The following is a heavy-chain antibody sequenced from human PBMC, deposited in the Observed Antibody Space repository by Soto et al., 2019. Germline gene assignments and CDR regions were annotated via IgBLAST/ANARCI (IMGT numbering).Heavy chain of an antibody. CDR1: GGSISSGGYS. D-gene: IGHD2-2*01. Sequence: SETLSLTCAVSGGSISSGGYSWSWIRQPPGKGLEWIGYIYHSGITYYNPSLKSRVTISVDRSKNQFSLKLSSVTAADTAVYYCARAILGYCSSTSCYLDWFDPWGQGTLVTVSS. CDR3: ARAILGYCSSTSCYLDWFDP. J-gene: IGHJ5*02. CDR2: IYHSGIT. V-gene: IGHV4-30-2*01.